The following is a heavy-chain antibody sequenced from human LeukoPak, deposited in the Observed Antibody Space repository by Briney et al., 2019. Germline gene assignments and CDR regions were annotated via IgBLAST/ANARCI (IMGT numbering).Heavy chain of an antibody. CDR2: ISSSGDTI. J-gene: IGHJ4*02. CDR3: ARDRRLTFGGVIVPLDY. V-gene: IGHV3-48*03. Sequence: PGGSLRLSCADSGFTFSSYEMNWVRQAPGKGLEWVSYISSSGDTIYYADSVKGRFTISRDNAKNSLYLQMNSLRAEDTGLYYCARDRRLTFGGVIVPLDYWGQGTLVTVSS. CDR1: GFTFSSYE. D-gene: IGHD3-16*02.